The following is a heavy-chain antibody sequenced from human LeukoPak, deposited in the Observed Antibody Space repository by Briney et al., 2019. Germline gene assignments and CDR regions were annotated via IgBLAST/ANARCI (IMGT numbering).Heavy chain of an antibody. CDR3: ARVAAAGIGYYYGMDV. CDR2: INHSGST. Sequence: SETLSLTCAVYGGSSSGYYWSWIRQPPGKGLEWIGEINHSGSTNYNPSLKSRVTISVDTSKNQFSLKLSSVTAADTAVYYCARVAAAGIGYYYGMDVWGQGTTVTVSS. J-gene: IGHJ6*02. D-gene: IGHD6-13*01. V-gene: IGHV4-34*01. CDR1: GGSSSGYY.